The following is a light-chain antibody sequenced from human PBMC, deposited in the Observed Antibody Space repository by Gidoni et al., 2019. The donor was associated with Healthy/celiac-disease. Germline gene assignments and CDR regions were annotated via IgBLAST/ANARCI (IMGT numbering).Light chain of an antibody. J-gene: IGKJ5*01. CDR3: QQRSNWPPA. V-gene: IGKV3-11*01. CDR2: DAS. Sequence: EIVFTHSPATLSLSPGDRATLSCRASQSVSSYLTWYQQKPGQAPRLLIYDASNWATGIPARFSGSGSGTDFTLTISSLEPEDFAVYYCQQRSNWPPAFGPGTRLEIK. CDR1: QSVSSY.